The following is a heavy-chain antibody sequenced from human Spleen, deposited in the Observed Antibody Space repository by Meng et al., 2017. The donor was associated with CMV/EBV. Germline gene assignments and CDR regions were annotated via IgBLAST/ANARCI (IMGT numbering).Heavy chain of an antibody. CDR1: GFTLSTSW. D-gene: IGHD2-2*02. Sequence: GGSLRLSCAASGFTLSTSWMTWVRQAPGKGLEWVANIREDGSSKYYADPVKGRFTISRDNAKNSLFLQMSSLRAEDTAMYYCARAGLGYCSVTSGYNDYWGQGTLVTVSS. CDR3: ARAGLGYCSVTSGYNDY. J-gene: IGHJ4*02. V-gene: IGHV3-7*01. CDR2: IREDGSSK.